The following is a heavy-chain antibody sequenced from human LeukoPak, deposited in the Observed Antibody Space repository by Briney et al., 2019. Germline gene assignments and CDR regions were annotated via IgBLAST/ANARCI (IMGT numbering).Heavy chain of an antibody. D-gene: IGHD4-23*01. Sequence: PGRSLRLSCAASGFTFSNYAMHWVRQAPGKGLEWVAVISYDGSNKYYADSVKGRFTISRDNSKNTLYLQMNSLRAEDTAVYYCARGTTVVTIDYWGQGTLVTVSS. CDR3: ARGTTVVTIDY. CDR2: ISYDGSNK. CDR1: GFTFSNYA. J-gene: IGHJ4*02. V-gene: IGHV3-30-3*01.